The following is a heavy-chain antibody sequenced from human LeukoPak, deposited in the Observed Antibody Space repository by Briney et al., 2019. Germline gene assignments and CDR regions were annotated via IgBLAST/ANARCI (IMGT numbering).Heavy chain of an antibody. CDR3: ARGTTGGKNYFDY. CDR2: ISASSDSI. D-gene: IGHD4-17*01. J-gene: IGHJ4*02. CDR1: GFTFSSYE. V-gene: IGHV3-48*03. Sequence: EPGGSLRLSCAASGFTFSSYEMNWVRQAPGKGLEWVSYISASSDSIYYADSVRGRFTISRDNAKNSLYLHMSSLRADDTAVYYCARGTTGGKNYFDYWGQGTLVTVSS.